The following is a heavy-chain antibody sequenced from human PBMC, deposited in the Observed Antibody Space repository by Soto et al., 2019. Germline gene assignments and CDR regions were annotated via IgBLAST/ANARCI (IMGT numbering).Heavy chain of an antibody. J-gene: IGHJ5*02. CDR3: ASDGPTLSSSSRRGFDP. CDR2: IIPIFGTA. Sequence: VASVKVSCKASGGTFSSYAISWVRQAPGQGLEWMGGIIPIFGTANYAQKFQGRVTITADESTSTAYMELSSLRSEDTAVYYCASDGPTLSSSSRRGFDPWGQGTLVTVSS. D-gene: IGHD6-6*01. CDR1: GGTFSSYA. V-gene: IGHV1-69*13.